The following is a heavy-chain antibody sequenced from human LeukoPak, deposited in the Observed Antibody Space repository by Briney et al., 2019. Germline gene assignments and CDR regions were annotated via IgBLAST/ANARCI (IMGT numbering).Heavy chain of an antibody. Sequence: KASETLSLTCTVSYGSIRNYYWSWIRQTAGKGLEGIVRIYSSGSINHNTSLKSRVTLSVDTSKNQFSLKLRFVTAADTAVYYCARQDILTGYDAFDIWGQGTTVTVSS. D-gene: IGHD3-9*01. CDR3: ARQDILTGYDAFDI. CDR2: IYSSGSI. CDR1: YGSIRNYY. J-gene: IGHJ3*02. V-gene: IGHV4-4*07.